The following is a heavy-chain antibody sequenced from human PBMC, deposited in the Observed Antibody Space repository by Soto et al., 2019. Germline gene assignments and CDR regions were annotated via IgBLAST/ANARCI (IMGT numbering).Heavy chain of an antibody. CDR1: GYTFTSYD. CDR2: MNPNSGNT. Sequence: GPSVKVSCKASGYTFTSYDINWVRQATGQGLEWMGWMNPNSGNTAYAQKFLGRVTMTRNTSISTAYMELSSLRSEDTAVYYCARERTRGFDPWGQGTLVTVS. V-gene: IGHV1-8*01. CDR3: ARERTRGFDP. J-gene: IGHJ5*02.